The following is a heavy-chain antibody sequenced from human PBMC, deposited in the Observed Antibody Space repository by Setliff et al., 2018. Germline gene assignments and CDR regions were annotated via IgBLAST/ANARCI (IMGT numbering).Heavy chain of an antibody. CDR2: ISSGSNSI. CDR3: AKDRSRDYDDSSGYDH. V-gene: IGHV3-48*04. J-gene: IGHJ4*02. Sequence: GGSLRLSCAASGFTFSFYSMNWVRQAPGKGLEWISYISSGSNSIDYADSVKGRFTIFRDNAKNSLYLQMNRLRAEDTALYYCAKDRSRDYDDSSGYDHWGQGTLVTVSS. CDR1: GFTFSFYS. D-gene: IGHD3-22*01.